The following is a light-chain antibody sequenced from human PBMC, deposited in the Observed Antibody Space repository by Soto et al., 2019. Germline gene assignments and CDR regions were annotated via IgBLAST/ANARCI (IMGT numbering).Light chain of an antibody. V-gene: IGKV3-20*01. Sequence: EVVLTQSPGTLSLSPGERATLSCRASQSAAANYLAWYQKKRGQAPRLLIYGASSRATGIPDRFSCSGSGTDFTLTISRLEPEYFSVYYCHQYETAPLTFGPGTKVDIK. CDR3: HQYETAPLT. CDR2: GAS. CDR1: QSAAANY. J-gene: IGKJ3*01.